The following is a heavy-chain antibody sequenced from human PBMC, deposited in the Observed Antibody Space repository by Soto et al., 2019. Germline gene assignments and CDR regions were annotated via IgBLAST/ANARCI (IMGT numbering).Heavy chain of an antibody. J-gene: IGHJ4*02. CDR3: VKAVYLLDFDY. CDR2: ISGTGGNT. Sequence: GGSLRLSCAASGFTFSSYAMTWVRQAPGKGLEWVSTISGTGGNTYYADSVKGRFAISRDNSKNTVYLQMNSLRAEDTAVYYCVKAVYLLDFDYWGQGTLVTVSS. D-gene: IGHD1-20*01. V-gene: IGHV3-23*01. CDR1: GFTFSSYA.